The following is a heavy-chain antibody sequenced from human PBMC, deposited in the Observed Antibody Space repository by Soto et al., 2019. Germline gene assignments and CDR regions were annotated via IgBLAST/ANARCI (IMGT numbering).Heavy chain of an antibody. V-gene: IGHV3-33*06. CDR2: IWYDRINK. CDR1: GFTFSSYG. CDR3: AKDFSADFCSGYNWFDP. J-gene: IGHJ5*02. D-gene: IGHD3-3*01. Sequence: PGGSLRLSFAASGFTFSSYGMHWLSQDPGKGLEGVAVIWYDRINKYYADSVKGRFTISRENSKNTLYLQMNSLRAEDTAVYYCAKDFSADFCSGYNWFDPGGQGTLVTVSS.